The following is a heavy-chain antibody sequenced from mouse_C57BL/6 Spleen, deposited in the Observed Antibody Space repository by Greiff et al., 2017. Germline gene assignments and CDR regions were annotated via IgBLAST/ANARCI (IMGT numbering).Heavy chain of an antibody. CDR3: ARGRDDEGPFDY. J-gene: IGHJ2*01. V-gene: IGHV1-50*01. CDR1: GYTFTSYW. Sequence: QVQLQQPGAELVKPGASVKLSCKASGYTFTSYWMQWVKQRPGQGLEWIGEIDPSDSYTNYNQKFKGKATLTVDTSSSTAYMQLSSLTSEDSAVMYCARGRDDEGPFDYWGKGTTLTVSS. CDR2: IDPSDSYT. D-gene: IGHD2-14*01.